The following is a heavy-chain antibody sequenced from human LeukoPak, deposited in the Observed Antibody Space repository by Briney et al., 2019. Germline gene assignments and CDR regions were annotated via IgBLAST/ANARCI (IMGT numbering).Heavy chain of an antibody. CDR3: ARSTSNVETALVTED. Sequence: SETLSLTCTVSGGSISSGDSYWSWIRQHPGKGLDWIGYIYYGGSTYYNPSLESRVTISVDTSRNQFSLKLRSVTAADTAIYYCARSTSNVETALVTEDWGQGTLVTVSS. CDR1: GGSISSGDSY. CDR2: IYYGGST. D-gene: IGHD5-18*01. V-gene: IGHV4-31*03. J-gene: IGHJ4*02.